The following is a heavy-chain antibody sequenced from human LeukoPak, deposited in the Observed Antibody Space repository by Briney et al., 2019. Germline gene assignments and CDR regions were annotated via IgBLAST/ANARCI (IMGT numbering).Heavy chain of an antibody. CDR1: GGSINNYY. V-gene: IGHV4-59*01. CDR2: IYYRGST. D-gene: IGHD4-17*01. CDR3: ARGGDYGDLRYFDY. Sequence: PSESLSLTCTVSGGSINNYYWSWIRQPPGKGLEWIGYIYYRGSTKYNPSLKSRVTFSVDTSKNQFSLKLNSVTAADTAVYYCARGGDYGDLRYFDYWGQGTLVTVS. J-gene: IGHJ4*02.